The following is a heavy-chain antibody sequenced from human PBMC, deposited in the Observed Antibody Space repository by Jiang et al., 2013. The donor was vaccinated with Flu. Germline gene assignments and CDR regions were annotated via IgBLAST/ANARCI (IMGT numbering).Heavy chain of an antibody. D-gene: IGHD6-6*01. V-gene: IGHV2-5*01. CDR3: AHRNLAARPYYFDY. J-gene: IGHJ4*02. CDR2: IYWNDDK. Sequence: IRQPPGKALEWLALIYWNDDKRYSPSLKSRLTITKDTSKNQVVLTMTNMDPVDTATYYCAHRNLAARPYYFDYWGQGTLVTVSS.